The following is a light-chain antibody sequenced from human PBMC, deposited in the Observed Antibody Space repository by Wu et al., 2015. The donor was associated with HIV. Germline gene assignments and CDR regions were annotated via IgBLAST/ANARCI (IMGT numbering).Light chain of an antibody. CDR2: DAS. CDR3: QQYDNLRLS. Sequence: DIHMTQSPSSLSASVGDRVTITCQANQNIKNYLNWYHQKPGKAPNLLIYDASILETGVPSRFSGSGSGTDFTLTISGLQSEDIGTYYCQQYDNLRLSFGPGTKVELK. J-gene: IGKJ3*01. CDR1: QNIKNY. V-gene: IGKV1-33*01.